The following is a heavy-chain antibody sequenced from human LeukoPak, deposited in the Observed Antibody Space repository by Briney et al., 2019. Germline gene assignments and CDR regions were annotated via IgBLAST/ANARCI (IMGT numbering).Heavy chain of an antibody. D-gene: IGHD6-19*01. CDR2: IIPIFGTA. J-gene: IGHJ5*02. Sequence: SVKVSRKASGGTFSSYAISWVRQAPGQGLEWMGGIIPIFGTANYAQKFQGRVTITADESTSTAYMELSSLRSEDTAVYYCASDIAVAGTRGSWFDPWGQGTLVTVSS. V-gene: IGHV1-69*13. CDR3: ASDIAVAGTRGSWFDP. CDR1: GGTFSSYA.